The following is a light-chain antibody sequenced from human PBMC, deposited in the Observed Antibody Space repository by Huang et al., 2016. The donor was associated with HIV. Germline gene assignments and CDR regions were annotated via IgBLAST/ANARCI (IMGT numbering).Light chain of an antibody. CDR1: QSVSSN. J-gene: IGKJ5*01. CDR3: QQYNSWPPIT. Sequence: EIVMTQSPATLSVSPGERATLSGRASQSVSSNLAWYQQKPGQAPRLLIYGASARATGIPARFSGSGSGTEFTLTISSLQSEDFALYYCQQYNSWPPITFGQGTRLEIK. V-gene: IGKV3-15*01. CDR2: GAS.